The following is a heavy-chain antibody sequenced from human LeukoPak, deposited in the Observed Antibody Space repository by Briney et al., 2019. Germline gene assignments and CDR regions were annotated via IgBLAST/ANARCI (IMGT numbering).Heavy chain of an antibody. V-gene: IGHV3-30-3*01. CDR1: GFTFSSYA. Sequence: GRSLRLSCAASGFTFSSYAMHWVRQAPGKGLEWVAVISYDGSNKYYADSVKGRFTISRDNSKNTLYLQMNSLRAEDTAVYYCARGSNDYYLDYWGQGTLVTVSS. CDR3: ARGSNDYYLDY. CDR2: ISYDGSNK. D-gene: IGHD3-3*01. J-gene: IGHJ4*02.